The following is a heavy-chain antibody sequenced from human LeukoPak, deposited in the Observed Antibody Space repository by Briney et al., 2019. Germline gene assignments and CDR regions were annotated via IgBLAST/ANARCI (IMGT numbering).Heavy chain of an antibody. D-gene: IGHD3-10*01. CDR3: AKDYFASGTYPCFDY. V-gene: IGHV3-23*01. J-gene: IGHJ4*02. Sequence: PGGSLRLSCAASGFSFSVYAMSWVRQAPGKGLEWVSSISGSGGRTYYTNSVKGRFTISRDNSKNTLYLQMNSLRAEDTAVYYCAKDYFASGTYPCFDYWGQGTLVTVSS. CDR2: ISGSGGRT. CDR1: GFSFSVYA.